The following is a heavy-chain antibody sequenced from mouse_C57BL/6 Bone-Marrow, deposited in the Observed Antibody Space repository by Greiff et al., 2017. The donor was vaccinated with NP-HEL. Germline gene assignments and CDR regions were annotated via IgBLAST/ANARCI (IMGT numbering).Heavy chain of an antibody. J-gene: IGHJ1*03. V-gene: IGHV5-9-1*02. CDR2: ISRGGDYI. D-gene: IGHD2-5*01. Sequence: EVMLVEPGEGLVKPGGSLKLSCAASGFTFSSYAMSWVRQTPEKRLEWVAYISRGGDYIYYADTVKGRFTISRDNARNTLYLQMSSLKSEDTAMYYCTRDDSNYVIWYFDVWGTGTTVTVSS. CDR3: TRDDSNYVIWYFDV. CDR1: GFTFSSYA.